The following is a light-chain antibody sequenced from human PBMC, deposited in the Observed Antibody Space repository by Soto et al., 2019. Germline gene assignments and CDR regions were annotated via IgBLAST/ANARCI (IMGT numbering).Light chain of an antibody. Sequence: DIVMTQSPLSLPVTPGEPASISCRSSQSLLNSNGYNYLDWYLQKPGQSPQLLIYLGSIRASGVPDRFSGSGSGTEFTLTISTLQPDDFATYYCQQCASYSRTFGQGTKVDIK. CDR1: QSLLNSNGYNY. V-gene: IGKV2-28*01. CDR3: QQCASYSRT. CDR2: LGS. J-gene: IGKJ1*01.